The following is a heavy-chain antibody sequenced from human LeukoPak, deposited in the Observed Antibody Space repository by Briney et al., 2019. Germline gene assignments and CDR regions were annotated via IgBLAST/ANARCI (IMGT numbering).Heavy chain of an antibody. CDR2: IRYDGSNK. D-gene: IGHD6-13*01. J-gene: IGHJ5*02. V-gene: IGHV3-30*02. CDR3: AKDLEQQLVLDWVDP. CDR1: GFTFSSYG. Sequence: GGSLRLSCAASGFTFSSYGMHWVRQAPGKGLEWVAFIRYDGSNKYYADSVKGRFTISRDNSKNTLYLQMNSLRAEDTAVYYCAKDLEQQLVLDWVDPWGQGTLVTVSS.